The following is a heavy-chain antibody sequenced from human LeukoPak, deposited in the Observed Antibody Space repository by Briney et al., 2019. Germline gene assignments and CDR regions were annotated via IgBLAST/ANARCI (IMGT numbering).Heavy chain of an antibody. J-gene: IGHJ4*02. CDR3: ARPSSGYSIDY. V-gene: IGHV4-61*02. CDR2: IYTSGST. Sequence: NPSETLSLTCTVSGGSISSGSYYWSWIRQPAGKGLEWIGRIYTSGSTNYNPSLKGRVTISVDTSKNQFSLKLSSVTAADTAVYYCARPSSGYSIDYWGQGTLVTVSS. D-gene: IGHD3-22*01. CDR1: GGSISSGSYY.